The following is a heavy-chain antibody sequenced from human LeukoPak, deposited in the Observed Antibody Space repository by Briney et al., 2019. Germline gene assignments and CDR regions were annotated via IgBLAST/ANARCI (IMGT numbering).Heavy chain of an antibody. J-gene: IGHJ4*02. Sequence: GGSLRLSCAASGFTFSSYRMHWVRQAPGKGLEWVAFIRYDGSNKYYADSVKGRFTISRDNSKNTLYLQMNSLRAEDTAVYYCSKKEGIAAAGTPVGYWGQGTLVTVSS. CDR1: GFTFSSYR. CDR2: IRYDGSNK. D-gene: IGHD6-13*01. CDR3: SKKEGIAAAGTPVGY. V-gene: IGHV3-30*02.